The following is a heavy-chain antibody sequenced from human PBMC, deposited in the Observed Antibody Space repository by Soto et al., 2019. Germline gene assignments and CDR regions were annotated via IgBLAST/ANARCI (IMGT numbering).Heavy chain of an antibody. CDR2: FDPEDGET. CDR1: GYTLTELS. D-gene: IGHD6-6*01. J-gene: IGHJ4*02. Sequence: ASVKVSCKVSGYTLTELSMHWVRQAPGKGLEWMGGFDPEDGETIYAQKFQGRVTMNEDTSTDTAYMELSSLRSEDTAVYYCATNWYSSSRLDYWGQGTLVTVSS. V-gene: IGHV1-24*01. CDR3: ATNWYSSSRLDY.